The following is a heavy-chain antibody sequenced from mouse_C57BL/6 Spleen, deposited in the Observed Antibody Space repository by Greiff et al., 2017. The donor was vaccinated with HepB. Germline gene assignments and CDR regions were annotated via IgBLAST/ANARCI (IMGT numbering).Heavy chain of an antibody. J-gene: IGHJ2*01. Sequence: VQLQQSGPELVKPGASVKISCKASGYTFTDYYMNWVKQSHGKSLEWIGDINPNYGTTSYNQKFKGKATLTVDQSSSTAYMQLNSLTSEDSAVYYCARGEDYGYDGFDYWGQGTTLTVSS. CDR3: ARGEDYGYDGFDY. CDR1: GYTFTDYY. D-gene: IGHD2-2*01. V-gene: IGHV1-26*01. CDR2: INPNYGTT.